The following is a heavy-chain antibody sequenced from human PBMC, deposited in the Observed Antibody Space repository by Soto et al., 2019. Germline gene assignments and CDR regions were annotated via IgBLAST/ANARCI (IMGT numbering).Heavy chain of an antibody. D-gene: IGHD3-22*01. Sequence: QVQLQESGPGLVKPSETLSLTCAVSGDSISSYYCMWIRQPPGKGLESIGYLYYGRSANYNPSLKSRVTLSVDTATNQCSLTLSSMTAADTAVDYCALRSMAVVPEYWGQGTLVTVSS. J-gene: IGHJ4*02. CDR1: GDSISSYY. CDR3: ALRSMAVVPEY. CDR2: LYYGRSA. V-gene: IGHV4-59*01.